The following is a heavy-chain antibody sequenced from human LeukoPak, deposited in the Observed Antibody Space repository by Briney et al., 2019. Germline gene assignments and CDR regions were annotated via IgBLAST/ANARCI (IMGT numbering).Heavy chain of an antibody. CDR1: GFTFSSYW. J-gene: IGHJ5*02. CDR3: ARGGENDYVINYFDP. D-gene: IGHD3-16*02. V-gene: IGHV3-7*01. CDR2: IKQDGSET. Sequence: GGSLRLSCVASGFTFSSYWMSWVRQAPGKGLEWVANIKQDGSETYYVGSVKGRFTISRDNAKNSLYLQMNSLRAEDTAVYYCARGGENDYVINYFDPWGQGTLVTVSS.